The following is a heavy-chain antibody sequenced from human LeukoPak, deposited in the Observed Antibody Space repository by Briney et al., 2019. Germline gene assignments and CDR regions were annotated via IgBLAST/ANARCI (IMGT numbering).Heavy chain of an antibody. CDR1: GFTFDDYA. CDR2: ISWNSGSI. CDR3: AKDRSGSYFYWFDP. Sequence: SLGLSCAASGFTFDDYAMHWVRQAPGKGLEWVSGISWNSGSIGYADSVKGRFTISRDNAKNSLYLQMNSLRAEDTALYYCAKDRSGSYFYWFDPWGQGTLVTVSS. D-gene: IGHD1-26*01. V-gene: IGHV3-9*01. J-gene: IGHJ5*02.